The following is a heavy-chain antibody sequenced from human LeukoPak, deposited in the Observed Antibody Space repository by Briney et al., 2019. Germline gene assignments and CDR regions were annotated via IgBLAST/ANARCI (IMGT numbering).Heavy chain of an antibody. CDR1: GGTFSSYA. V-gene: IGHV1-69*04. Sequence: SVKVSCKASGGTFSSYAISWVRQAPGQGLEWMGRIIPILGIANYAQKFQGRVTITADKSTSTAYMELSSLRSEDTALHYCARGYGDYPNYYYYGMDVWGQGTTVTVSS. D-gene: IGHD4-17*01. J-gene: IGHJ6*02. CDR3: ARGYGDYPNYYYYGMDV. CDR2: IIPILGIA.